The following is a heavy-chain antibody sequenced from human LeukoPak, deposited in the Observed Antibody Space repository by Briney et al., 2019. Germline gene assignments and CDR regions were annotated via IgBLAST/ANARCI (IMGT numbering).Heavy chain of an antibody. D-gene: IGHD3-16*02. Sequence: SETLSLTCAVYGGSFSGYYWSWIRQPPGNGLEWIGEINHSGSTNYNPSLKSRVTISVDTSKNRFSLKLSSVTAADTAVYYCARTPRSDYIWGSYRYTGDSAFDIWGQGTMVTVSS. CDR2: INHSGST. J-gene: IGHJ3*02. CDR1: GGSFSGYY. V-gene: IGHV4-34*01. CDR3: ARTPRSDYIWGSYRYTGDSAFDI.